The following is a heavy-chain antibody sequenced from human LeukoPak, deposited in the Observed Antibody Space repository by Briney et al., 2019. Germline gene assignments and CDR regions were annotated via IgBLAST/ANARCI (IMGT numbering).Heavy chain of an antibody. V-gene: IGHV4-31*03. CDR1: GGSISNGDYY. CDR3: ARGLVTHVGLWNY. Sequence: PSETLSLTCTVSGGSISNGDYYWTWIRQHPGKGLEWIGYIYYSGSTNYNPSLKSRVTISLDTSKNHFSLKLSSVTAADTAVYYCARGLVTHVGLWNYWGQGSLVTVSS. D-gene: IGHD3-3*01. J-gene: IGHJ4*02. CDR2: IYYSGST.